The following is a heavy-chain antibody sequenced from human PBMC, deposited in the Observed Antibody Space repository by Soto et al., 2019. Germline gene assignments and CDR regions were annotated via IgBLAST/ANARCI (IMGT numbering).Heavy chain of an antibody. V-gene: IGHV3-7*03. CDR2: IKEDGSER. CDR1: GFTFNSYW. D-gene: IGHD3-16*01. Sequence: EVQLVDSGGDLVQPGGSLRLSCAASGFTFNSYWMSWVRQAPGKGLEWVANIKEDGSERYYVDSVKGRFTISRDNAKNSLYLQMEGLRVEDTAVYYCTRVPPGGYGMDVWGQGTTVTVSS. CDR3: TRVPPGGYGMDV. J-gene: IGHJ6*02.